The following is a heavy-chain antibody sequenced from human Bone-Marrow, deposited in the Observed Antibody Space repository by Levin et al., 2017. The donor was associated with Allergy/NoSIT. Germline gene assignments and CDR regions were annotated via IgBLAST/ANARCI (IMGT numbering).Heavy chain of an antibody. J-gene: IGHJ6*03. V-gene: IGHV3-30-3*01. CDR3: AREGGLLWFGELLYRKPPVYYMDV. CDR2: ISYDGSNK. CDR1: GFTFSSYA. D-gene: IGHD3-10*01. Sequence: PGGSLRLSCAASGFTFSSYAMHWVRQAPGKGLEWVAVISYDGSNKYYADSVKGRFTISRDNSKNTLYLQMNSLRAEDTAVYYCAREGGLLWFGELLYRKPPVYYMDVWGKGTTVTVSS.